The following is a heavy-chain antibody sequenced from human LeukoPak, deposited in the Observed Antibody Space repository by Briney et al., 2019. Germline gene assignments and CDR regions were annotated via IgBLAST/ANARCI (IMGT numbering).Heavy chain of an antibody. V-gene: IGHV7-4-1*02. D-gene: IGHD6-13*01. CDR1: GYTFTSYA. J-gene: IGHJ4*02. CDR2: INTNTGNP. Sequence: GASVKVSCKASGYTFTSYAMNWVRQAPGQGLEWMGWINTNTGNPTCAQGFTGRFVFSLDTSVSTAYLQISSLKAEDTAVYYCARESFSVGAAAGFDYGGQGTLVTVSS. CDR3: ARESFSVGAAAGFDY.